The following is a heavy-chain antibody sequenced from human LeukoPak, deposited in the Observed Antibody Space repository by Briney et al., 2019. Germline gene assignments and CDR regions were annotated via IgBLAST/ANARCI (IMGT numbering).Heavy chain of an antibody. V-gene: IGHV4-59*08. CDR1: GGSISSSY. CDR3: ARLKGYSSGWYPSYYFDY. J-gene: IGHJ4*02. D-gene: IGHD6-19*01. CDR2: IYYTGTT. Sequence: SETLSLTCTVSGGSISSSYWSWIRQPPGRGLEWIGYIYYTGTTNYNPSLKSRVTISVDTSKNQFSLKLSSVTAADTAVYYCARLKGYSSGWYPSYYFDYWGQGTLVTVSS.